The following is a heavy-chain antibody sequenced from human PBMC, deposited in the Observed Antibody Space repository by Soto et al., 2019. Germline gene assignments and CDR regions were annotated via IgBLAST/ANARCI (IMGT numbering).Heavy chain of an antibody. J-gene: IGHJ4*02. CDR3: ARDLAAGDH. D-gene: IGHD6-13*01. V-gene: IGHV1-46*01. CDR1: GYTFTHYY. Sequence: QVQLVQSGAEVKKPGASVKVSCRTSGYTFTHYYIHWVRQAPGQGLEWLGIINPASTSTNYAQEFQGRVTLTMDTCTTTVYMELSGLRTEDTAIFYCARDLAAGDHWGQGTLVTVSS. CDR2: INPASTST.